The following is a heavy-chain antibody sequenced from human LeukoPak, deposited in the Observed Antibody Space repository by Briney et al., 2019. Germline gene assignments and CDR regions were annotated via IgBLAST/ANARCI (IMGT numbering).Heavy chain of an antibody. J-gene: IGHJ5*02. Sequence: SETLSLTCAVYGGSFSGYYWSWIRQPPGKGLEWIGEINHSGSTNYNPSLKSRVTISVDTSKNQFSLKLSSVTAADTAVYYCARFLYSSSWYWFDPWGQGTLVTVSS. D-gene: IGHD6-13*01. CDR2: INHSGST. CDR1: GGSFSGYY. CDR3: ARFLYSSSWYWFDP. V-gene: IGHV4-34*01.